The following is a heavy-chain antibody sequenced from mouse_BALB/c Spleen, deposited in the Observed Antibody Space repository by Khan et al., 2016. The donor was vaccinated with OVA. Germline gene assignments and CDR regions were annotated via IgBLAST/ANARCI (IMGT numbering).Heavy chain of an antibody. J-gene: IGHJ2*01. CDR1: GYSFTGYF. D-gene: IGHD1-1*02. CDR2: INPHIGET. CDR3: ARTYGGDFDY. V-gene: IGHV1-20*02. Sequence: VQLQQSGPELVKPGASVKISCKASGYSFTGYFMNWVMQSHGKSLEWIGRINPHIGETFYNQKFRDKATLTVDESSSTAHMELRSLASEDSGVYYCARTYGGDFDYWGQGTTLTVSS.